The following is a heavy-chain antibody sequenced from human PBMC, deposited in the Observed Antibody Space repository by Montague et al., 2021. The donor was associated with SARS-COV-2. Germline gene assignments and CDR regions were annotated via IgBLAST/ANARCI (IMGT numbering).Heavy chain of an antibody. CDR1: GFSLSTSGIC. CDR2: XDWDDDK. J-gene: IGHJ4*02. D-gene: IGHD4-23*01. V-gene: IGHV2-70*11. CDR3: ARTYYGGRPFDF. Sequence: PVLVKPTQTLTLTCTFSGFSLSTSGICVSWIRQPPGKALEWLARXDWDDDKYYSTSLKTRLTISKDTSKDQVVLTMTNMDPVDTATYYCARTYYGGRPFDFWGQGTLVTVSS.